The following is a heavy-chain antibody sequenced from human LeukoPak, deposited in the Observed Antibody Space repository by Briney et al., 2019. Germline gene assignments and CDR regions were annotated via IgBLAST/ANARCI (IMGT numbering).Heavy chain of an antibody. V-gene: IGHV3-74*01. D-gene: IGHD6-6*01. Sequence: GGSLRLSCAASGFTFRSHWMNWVRQAPGKGLVWVSRINIGGTITNYADSVKGRFTISRDNAKNTLYLQMNSLRAEDADVYYCARIRAGSSAIDYWGQGTLVTVSS. CDR2: INIGGTIT. CDR3: ARIRAGSSAIDY. CDR1: GFTFRSHW. J-gene: IGHJ4*02.